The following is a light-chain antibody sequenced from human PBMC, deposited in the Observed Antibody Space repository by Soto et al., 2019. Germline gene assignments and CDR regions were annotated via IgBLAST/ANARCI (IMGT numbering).Light chain of an antibody. CDR3: QAYDYSLTGMV. V-gene: IGLV1-40*01. Sequence: QSVLTQPPSASATPGQRVTISCSGSNSNIGVNPVNWYQQLPGAAPKLVIFGNRNRPSGVPERFSGSKSGTSASLAITGLQAEDEADYYCQAYDYSLTGMVFGGGTKLTVL. J-gene: IGLJ3*02. CDR2: GNR. CDR1: NSNIGVNP.